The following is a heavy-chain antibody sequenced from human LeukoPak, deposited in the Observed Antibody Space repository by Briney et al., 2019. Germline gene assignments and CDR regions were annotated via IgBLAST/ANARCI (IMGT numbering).Heavy chain of an antibody. CDR3: ARTTRSWYEDNDAFDI. J-gene: IGHJ3*02. V-gene: IGHV1-3*01. D-gene: IGHD6-13*01. Sequence: ASVKVSCKASGYTFTSYAMHWVRQAPGQRLEWMGWINAGNGNRRYSEKFQGRVTITRDTSASTANMELSSLRSEDTAVYYCARTTRSWYEDNDAFDIWGQGTTVTVSS. CDR2: INAGNGNR. CDR1: GYTFTSYA.